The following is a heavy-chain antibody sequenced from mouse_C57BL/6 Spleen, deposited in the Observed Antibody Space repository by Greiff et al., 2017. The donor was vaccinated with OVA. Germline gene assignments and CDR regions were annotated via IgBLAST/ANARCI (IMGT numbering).Heavy chain of an antibody. Sequence: VQLKQSGAELVRPGTSVKVSCKASGYAFTNYLIEWVKQRPGQGLEWIGVINPGSGGTNYNEKFKGKATLTADKSSSTAYMQLSSLTSEDSAVYFCARSGWLPTMDYWGQGTSVTVSS. CDR1: GYAFTNYL. D-gene: IGHD2-2*01. CDR2: INPGSGGT. CDR3: ARSGWLPTMDY. V-gene: IGHV1-54*01. J-gene: IGHJ4*01.